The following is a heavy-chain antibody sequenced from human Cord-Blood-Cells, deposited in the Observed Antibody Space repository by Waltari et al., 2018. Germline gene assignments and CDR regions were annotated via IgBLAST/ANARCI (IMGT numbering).Heavy chain of an antibody. Sequence: QVQLVQSGAEVKKPGSSVKVSCKASGGTFSSYAISWVRQAPGLGLEWMGGIIPIFGTANYAQKFQGRVTITADESTSTVYMELSSLRSEDTAVYYCASPRRGGYNWFDPWGQGTLVTVSS. CDR3: ASPRRGGYNWFDP. CDR1: GGTFSSYA. D-gene: IGHD3-10*01. V-gene: IGHV1-69*01. J-gene: IGHJ5*02. CDR2: IIPIFGTA.